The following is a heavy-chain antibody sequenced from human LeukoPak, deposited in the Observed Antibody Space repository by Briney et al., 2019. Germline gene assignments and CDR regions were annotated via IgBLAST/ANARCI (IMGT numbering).Heavy chain of an antibody. CDR1: GFTFSSYS. V-gene: IGHV3-66*02. Sequence: GGSLRLSCAASGFTFSSYSMNWVRQAPGKGLEWVSVIYSGGSTYYADSVKGRFSISRDNSKNTLYLQMNSLRAEDTAVYYCAKSFPAAGTFGDYWGQGTLVTVSS. CDR3: AKSFPAAGTFGDY. CDR2: IYSGGST. J-gene: IGHJ4*02. D-gene: IGHD6-13*01.